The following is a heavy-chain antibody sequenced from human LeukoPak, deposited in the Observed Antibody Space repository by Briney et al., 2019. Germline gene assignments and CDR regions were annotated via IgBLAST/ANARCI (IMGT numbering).Heavy chain of an antibody. CDR2: IYYSGST. D-gene: IGHD1-26*01. CDR3: ARDNSVGDTAWWFDP. V-gene: IGHV4-59*01. Sequence: SETLSLTCTVSGGSISSYHWSWIRQPPGKGLEWIGYIYYSGSTNYNPSLKSRVTISVDTSKNQFSLKLSSVTAADTAVYYCARDNSVGDTAWWFDPWGQGTLVTVSS. J-gene: IGHJ5*02. CDR1: GGSISSYH.